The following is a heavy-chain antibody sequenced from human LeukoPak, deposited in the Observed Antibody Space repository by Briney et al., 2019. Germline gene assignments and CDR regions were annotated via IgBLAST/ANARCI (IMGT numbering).Heavy chain of an antibody. J-gene: IGHJ5*02. CDR1: GFTFSDYS. V-gene: IGHV3-48*02. Sequence: GGSLRLSCAASGFTFSDYSMNWVRQAPGKGLEWLSYISSSSGTKYYADSVKGRFTISRDNAKDSLYLQMNSLRDEDTAVYYCAKGASHALSWGQGALVTVSS. CDR3: AKGASHALS. CDR2: ISSSSGTK. D-gene: IGHD2-2*01.